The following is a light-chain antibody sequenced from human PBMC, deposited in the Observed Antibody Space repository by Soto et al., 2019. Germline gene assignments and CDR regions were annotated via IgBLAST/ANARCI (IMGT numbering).Light chain of an antibody. CDR3: SSYKYDTVIPFV. V-gene: IGLV2-14*01. J-gene: IGLJ1*01. Sequence: SALALPASLSGSPGQSIRISCTVTSSDIGDYNFVSWYQHHPGKPPKVIIYEVSNRPSGVSHRFAGSKSGNTASLTISGLQAEDEADYYCSSYKYDTVIPFVFGSGTKVTV. CDR2: EVS. CDR1: SSDIGDYNF.